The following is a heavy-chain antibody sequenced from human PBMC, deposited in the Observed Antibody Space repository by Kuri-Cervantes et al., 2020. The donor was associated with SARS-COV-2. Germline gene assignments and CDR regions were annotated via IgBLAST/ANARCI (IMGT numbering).Heavy chain of an antibody. CDR3: AREVSINYYGSGSYYNNWFDP. CDR1: GYTFSGNY. CDR2: MNPNSGNT. D-gene: IGHD3-10*01. J-gene: IGHJ5*02. V-gene: IGHV1-8*02. Sequence: ASVKVSCKASGYTFSGNYMHWVRQAPGQGLEWMGWMNPNSGNTGYAQKFQGRVTMTRNTSISTAYMELSSLRSEDTAVYYCAREVSINYYGSGSYYNNWFDPWGQGTLVTVSS.